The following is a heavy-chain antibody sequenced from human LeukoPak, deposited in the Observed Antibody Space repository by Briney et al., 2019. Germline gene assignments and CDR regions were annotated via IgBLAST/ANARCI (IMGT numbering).Heavy chain of an antibody. CDR3: ARYCEGSRVGWCFDS. D-gene: IGHD1-26*01. CDR2: INPSGGST. Sequence: ASVKVSCKASGYTFTSYYMHWVRQAPGQGLEWMGIINPSGGSTSYAQKFQGRVTMTRDTSTSTVYMELSSLRSEDTAVYYCARYCEGSRVGWCFDSWGPGTLVTVSS. V-gene: IGHV1-46*01. CDR1: GYTFTSYY. J-gene: IGHJ4*02.